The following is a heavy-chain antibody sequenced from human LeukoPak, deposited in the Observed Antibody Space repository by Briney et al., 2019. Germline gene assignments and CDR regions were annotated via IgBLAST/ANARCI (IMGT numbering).Heavy chain of an antibody. D-gene: IGHD5-24*01. CDR3: ARGPGAVATMGY. CDR1: GFTFSDYY. Sequence: PGGSLRLSCAASGFTFSDYYMSWIRQPPGKGLEWIGEINHSGSSNYNPSLKSRVTISVDTSKNQFSLKLSSVTAADTAVYYCARGPGAVATMGYWGQGTLVTVSS. J-gene: IGHJ4*02. V-gene: IGHV4-34*01. CDR2: INHSGSS.